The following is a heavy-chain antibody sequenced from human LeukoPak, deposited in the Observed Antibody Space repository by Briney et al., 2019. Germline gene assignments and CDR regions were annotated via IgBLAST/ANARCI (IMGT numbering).Heavy chain of an antibody. J-gene: IGHJ6*02. CDR2: IGTAGDT. D-gene: IGHD1-26*01. Sequence: GGSLRLSCAASGFTFSSYDMHWVRQATGKGLEWVSAIGTAGDTYYPGSVKGRFTNSRENAKNSSYLQMNSLRAGDTAVYYCARATRDVGMDVWGQGTTVTVSS. CDR1: GFTFSSYD. V-gene: IGHV3-13*01. CDR3: ARATRDVGMDV.